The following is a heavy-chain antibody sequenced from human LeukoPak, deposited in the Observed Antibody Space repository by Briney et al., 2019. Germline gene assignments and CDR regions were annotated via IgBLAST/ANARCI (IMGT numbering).Heavy chain of an antibody. D-gene: IGHD3-10*01. CDR2: ISSSSSTI. CDR3: ARQHVSYGSGSYPTRDY. J-gene: IGHJ4*02. V-gene: IGHV3-48*01. Sequence: GGSLRLSCAASGFTFSSYSMNWVRQAPGEGLEWVSYISSSSSTIYYADSVKGRFTISRDNAKNSLYLQMNSLRAEDTAVYYCARQHVSYGSGSYPTRDYWGQGTLVTVSS. CDR1: GFTFSSYS.